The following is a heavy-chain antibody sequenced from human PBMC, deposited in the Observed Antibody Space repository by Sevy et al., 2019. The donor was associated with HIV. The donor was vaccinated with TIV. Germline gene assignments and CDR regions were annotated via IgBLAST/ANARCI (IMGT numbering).Heavy chain of an antibody. J-gene: IGHJ5*02. CDR3: ARDVPAIVLMVYAIGNWFDP. Sequence: SESLSLTCTVSGGSISSYYWSWIRQPAGKGLEWIVRIYTSGSTNYNPSLKSRFTMSVDTSKNQFSLKLSSVTAADTAVYYCARDVPAIVLMVYAIGNWFDPWGQGTLVTVSS. CDR1: GGSISSYY. V-gene: IGHV4-4*07. CDR2: IYTSGST. D-gene: IGHD2-8*01.